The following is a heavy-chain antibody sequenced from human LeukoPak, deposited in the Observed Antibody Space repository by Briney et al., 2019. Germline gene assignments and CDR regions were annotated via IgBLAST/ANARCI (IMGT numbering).Heavy chain of an antibody. Sequence: GGSLRLSCAASGFTFSSCAMSWVRQAPGTGLEWVSTISGSGGSTNYADSVKGRFTISRDNSKNTLYLQMNSLRAEDTAVYYCARVPPPPGIAVAGTFYYGMDVWGQGTTVTVSS. CDR1: GFTFSSCA. CDR2: ISGSGGST. D-gene: IGHD6-19*01. CDR3: ARVPPPPGIAVAGTFYYGMDV. V-gene: IGHV3-23*01. J-gene: IGHJ6*02.